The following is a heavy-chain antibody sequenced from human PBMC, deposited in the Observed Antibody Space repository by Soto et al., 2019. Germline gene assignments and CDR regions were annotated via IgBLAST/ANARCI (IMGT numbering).Heavy chain of an antibody. D-gene: IGHD6-13*01. J-gene: IGHJ6*02. V-gene: IGHV1-8*01. Sequence: QVQLVQSGAEVKKPGASVKVSCKASGYTFTSYDINWVRQASGQGLEWMGWMNPNSGNTGYAQKFQGRVTMTRNTSISTAYMELSSLRSEDTAVYYCARTAQWEAAASMDVWGQGTTVTVSS. CDR2: MNPNSGNT. CDR3: ARTAQWEAAASMDV. CDR1: GYTFTSYD.